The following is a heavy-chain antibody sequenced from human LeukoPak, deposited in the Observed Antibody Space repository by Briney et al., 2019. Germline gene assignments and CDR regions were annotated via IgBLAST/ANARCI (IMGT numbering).Heavy chain of an antibody. CDR1: GFTFGTYW. CDR2: ISSDGSFT. Sequence: PGGSLRLSCAASGFTFGTYWMHWVRQAPGKGLVWVSRISSDGSFTLYADSVKGRFTMSRDNAKNTLYLQMNSLRAEDTAVYYCARVTGGYNLVDYWGQGTLVTVSS. CDR3: ARVTGGYNLVDY. J-gene: IGHJ4*02. V-gene: IGHV3-74*01. D-gene: IGHD5-24*01.